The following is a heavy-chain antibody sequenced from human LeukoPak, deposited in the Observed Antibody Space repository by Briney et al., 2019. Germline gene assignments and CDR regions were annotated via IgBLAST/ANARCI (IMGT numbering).Heavy chain of an antibody. CDR1: GYSFDYYW. J-gene: IGHJ4*02. V-gene: IGHV5-51*01. CDR2: IYPDDSGS. Sequence: PGESLKISCKASGYSFDYYWIAWVRQMPGKGLEWMGIIYPDDSGSTYSPSFQGQVTISVDKSINTASLQWSSLKASNTAIYYCARVGSVTNFGVVSYYFDYWGQGTLVTVSS. D-gene: IGHD3-3*01. CDR3: ARVGSVTNFGVVSYYFDY.